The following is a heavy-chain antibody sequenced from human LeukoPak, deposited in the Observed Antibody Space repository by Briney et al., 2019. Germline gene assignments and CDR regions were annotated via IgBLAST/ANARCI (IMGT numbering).Heavy chain of an antibody. D-gene: IGHD3-3*01. CDR3: ARGRFLEWLLGNWFDP. CDR2: INPNSGGT. CDR1: GYTFTGYY. Sequence: ASVKVSCKASGYTFTGYYMHWVRQAPGQGLEWMGWINPNSGGTNYAQKFQGRVTMTRDTSISTAYMELSRLRSDDTAVYYCARGRFLEWLLGNWFDPWGQGTLDTVSS. J-gene: IGHJ5*02. V-gene: IGHV1-2*02.